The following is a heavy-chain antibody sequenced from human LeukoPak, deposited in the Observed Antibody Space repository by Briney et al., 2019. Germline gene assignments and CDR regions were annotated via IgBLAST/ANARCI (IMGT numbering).Heavy chain of an antibody. V-gene: IGHV3-30*18. CDR3: AKVSKWESFLGDFDY. D-gene: IGHD1-26*01. CDR2: ISYEETYK. CDR1: AFTFSRYG. Sequence: PGRSLRLSCAGSAFTFSRYGMHWVRQAPGKGLEWVAVISYEETYKDYAASVRGRFTISRDNSRNMLYLQMNSLTVEDTAVYYCAKVSKWESFLGDFDYWGQGTLVTVSS. J-gene: IGHJ4*02.